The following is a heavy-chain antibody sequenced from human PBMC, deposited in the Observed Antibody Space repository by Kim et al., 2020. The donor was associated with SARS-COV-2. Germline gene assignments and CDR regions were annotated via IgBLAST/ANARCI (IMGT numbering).Heavy chain of an antibody. CDR2: IKQDGSEK. J-gene: IGHJ5*02. CDR1: PFTFSSYW. D-gene: IGHD3-3*01. Sequence: GGSLRLSCVATPFTFSSYWMSWVRQAPGKGLEWVADIKQDGSEKYYLDSVKGRFTISRDNAKNSLYLQMNSLRVEDTDVYYCARPSTRFLEGLLADNWFDPWGQGTLVTVSA. V-gene: IGHV3-7*01. CDR3: ARPSTRFLEGLLADNWFDP.